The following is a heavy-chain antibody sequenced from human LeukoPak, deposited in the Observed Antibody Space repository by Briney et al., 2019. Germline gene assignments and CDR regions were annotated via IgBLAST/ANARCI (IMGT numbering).Heavy chain of an antibody. CDR2: ISPSGGST. V-gene: IGHV1-46*01. D-gene: IGHD5-12*01. J-gene: IGHJ4*02. CDR1: GYTFTSNY. CDR3: ASVPEKSGHDYPYYFDY. Sequence: GASVKVSCKAFGYTFTSNYMHWVRQAPGQGPEWMGVISPSGGSTTYAQKFQGRVTITADKSTSTAYMELSSLRSEDTAVYYCASVPEKSGHDYPYYFDYWGQGTLVTVSS.